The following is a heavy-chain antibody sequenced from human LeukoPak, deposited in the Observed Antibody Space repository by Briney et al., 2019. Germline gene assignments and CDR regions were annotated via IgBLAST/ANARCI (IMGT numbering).Heavy chain of an antibody. Sequence: SVKVSCKASGGTFSSYAISWVRQAPGQGLEWMGGIIPIFGTANYAQKFQGRVTITADESTGTAYMELSSLRSEDTAVYYCARGTYYYYYMDVWGKGTTVTVSS. V-gene: IGHV1-69*13. CDR2: IIPIFGTA. J-gene: IGHJ6*03. CDR1: GGTFSSYA. CDR3: ARGTYYYYYMDV.